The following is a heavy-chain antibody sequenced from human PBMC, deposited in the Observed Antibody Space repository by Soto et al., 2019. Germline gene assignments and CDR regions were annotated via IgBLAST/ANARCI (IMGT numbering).Heavy chain of an antibody. V-gene: IGHV3-11*01. CDR2: ISSSGSTI. J-gene: IGHJ4*02. Sequence: GGSLRLSCAASGFTFSDYYMSWIRQAPGKGLEWVSYISSSGSTIYYADSVKGRFTISRDNAKNSLYLQMNSLRAEDTAVYYCARESYCTNGVCTRGLFDYWGQGTLVTVSS. D-gene: IGHD2-8*01. CDR1: GFTFSDYY. CDR3: ARESYCTNGVCTRGLFDY.